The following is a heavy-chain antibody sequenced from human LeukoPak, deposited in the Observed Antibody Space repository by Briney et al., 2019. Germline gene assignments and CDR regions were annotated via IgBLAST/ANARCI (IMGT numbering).Heavy chain of an antibody. V-gene: IGHV3-23*01. CDR2: ISGSGGST. CDR3: AKGSSFYGSGSFCDY. Sequence: GGSLRLSCAASGFTFSSYGMSWVRQAPGKGLGWVSAISGSGGSTFYADSVKGRFTLSRDNSKNTLYLQMNSLRAEDTAVYYCAKGSSFYGSGSFCDYWGQGTLVTVSS. D-gene: IGHD3-10*01. J-gene: IGHJ4*02. CDR1: GFTFSSYG.